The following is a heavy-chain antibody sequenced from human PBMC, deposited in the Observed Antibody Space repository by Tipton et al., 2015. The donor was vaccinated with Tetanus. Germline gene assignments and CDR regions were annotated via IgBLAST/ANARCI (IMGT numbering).Heavy chain of an antibody. D-gene: IGHD1-26*01. CDR2: VFHSGRP. CDR3: ARGLPREPFYLDY. CDR1: GGSIDNNNYH. J-gene: IGHJ4*02. Sequence: LRLSCSVSGGSIDNNNYHWGWIRQRPGKGLEWIGTVFHSGRPNLNPSLRSRVTMSVDTSKNHFSLNLTSVTAADTAVYFCARGLPREPFYLDYWGQGKQVTVSS. V-gene: IGHV4-39*02.